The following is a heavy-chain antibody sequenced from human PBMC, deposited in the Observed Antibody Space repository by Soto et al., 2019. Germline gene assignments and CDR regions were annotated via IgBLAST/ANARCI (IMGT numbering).Heavy chain of an antibody. J-gene: IGHJ6*02. V-gene: IGHV1-46*03. Sequence: ASVKVSCKASGYTLTSYSIHWVRQAPGQGLEWMGIINPSGSSTTYAHKFQGRVTMTRDTSTSTVYMELSSLISEDTAVYYCARPLWFGDVDYGMDVWGQGTTVTVSS. D-gene: IGHD3-10*01. CDR1: GYTLTSYS. CDR3: ARPLWFGDVDYGMDV. CDR2: INPSGSST.